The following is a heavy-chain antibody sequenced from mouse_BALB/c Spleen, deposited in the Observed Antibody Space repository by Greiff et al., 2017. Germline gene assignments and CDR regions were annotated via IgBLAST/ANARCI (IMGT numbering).Heavy chain of an antibody. Sequence: QVQLQQPGAELVRPGASVKLSCKASGYTFTSYWINWVKQRPGHGLEWIGNIYPSASYTNYNQKFKDKATLTVDKSSSTAYMQLSSPTSEDSAVYYCTRRSYGSSPLYFDYWGQGTTRTVSS. CDR1: GYTFTSYW. V-gene: IGHV1-69*02. D-gene: IGHD1-1*01. J-gene: IGHJ2*01. CDR2: IYPSASYT. CDR3: TRRSYGSSPLYFDY.